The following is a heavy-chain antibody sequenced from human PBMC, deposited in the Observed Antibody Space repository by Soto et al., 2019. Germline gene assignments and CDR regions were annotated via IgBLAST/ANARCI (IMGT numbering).Heavy chain of an antibody. J-gene: IGHJ6*02. CDR2: IIPIFGTA. Sequence: SVKVSCKASGGTFSSYAISWVRQAPGQGLEWMGGIIPIFGTANYAQKFQGRVTITADESTSTAYMELSSLRSEDTAVYYCARVARPGHYYYYGMDVWGQGTTVTVS. CDR3: ARVARPGHYYYYGMDV. CDR1: GGTFSSYA. V-gene: IGHV1-69*13.